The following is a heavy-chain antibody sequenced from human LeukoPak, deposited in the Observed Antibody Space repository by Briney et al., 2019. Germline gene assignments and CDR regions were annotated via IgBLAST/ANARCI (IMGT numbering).Heavy chain of an antibody. D-gene: IGHD2-15*01. V-gene: IGHV4-30-4*08. J-gene: IGHJ6*02. CDR2: IYYSGST. CDR3: ARETLVVVAATTYYYYGMDV. Sequence: PSQTLSLTCTVSGGSISSGDYYWSWIRQPPGKGLEWIGYIYYSGSTYYNPSLKSRVTISVDTSKNQFSLKLSSVTAADTAVYYCARETLVVVAATTYYYYGMDVWGQGTTVTVSS. CDR1: GGSISSGDYY.